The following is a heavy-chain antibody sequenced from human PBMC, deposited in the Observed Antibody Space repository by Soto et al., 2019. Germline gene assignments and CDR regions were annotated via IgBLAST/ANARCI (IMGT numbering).Heavy chain of an antibody. V-gene: IGHV4-30-2*06. J-gene: IGHJ4*02. CDR3: ARGGGYDSFDY. D-gene: IGHD5-12*01. CDR1: GASIGYGGYS. Sequence: QLQLQESGSGLVKPSQTLSLTCTVSGASIGYGGYSWSWIRQSPGKGLEWIGYINHLETTFYNPSFESRLTLSIDRTKNQFSLKLNSMTAADRAVYYCARGGGYDSFDYWGQGILVTVSS. CDR2: INHLETT.